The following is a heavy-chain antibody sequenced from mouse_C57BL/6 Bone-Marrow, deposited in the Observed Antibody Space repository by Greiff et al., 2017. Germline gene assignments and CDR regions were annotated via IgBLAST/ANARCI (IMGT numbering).Heavy chain of an antibody. V-gene: IGHV14-3*01. J-gene: IGHJ2*01. CDR1: GFNIKNTY. D-gene: IGHD1-1*01. CDR2: IDPANGNT. Sequence: VHVKQSVAELVRPGASVKLSCTASGFNIKNTYMHWVKQRPEQGLEWVGRIDPANGNTKYAPKFQGKATITADTSSNTAYLQLSSLTSEDTAIYYCASPPIYYYGSSYFDYWGQGTTLTVSS. CDR3: ASPPIYYYGSSYFDY.